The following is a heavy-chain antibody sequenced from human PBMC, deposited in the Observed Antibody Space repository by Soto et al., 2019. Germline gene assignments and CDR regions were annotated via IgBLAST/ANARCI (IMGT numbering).Heavy chain of an antibody. CDR1: GYTFSNYR. D-gene: IGHD2-2*01. CDR3: ARDDEVSRSSGTSCSPNEDDHAMDV. Sequence: ASVKVSCKASGYTFSNYRINWLRQAPGQGLEWMGWISAYNGNTNYAQKLQGRVTMTTDTSKSTAYIELGSLRSDDTAVYYCARDDEVSRSSGTSCSPNEDDHAMDVWG. V-gene: IGHV1-18*04. J-gene: IGHJ6*02. CDR2: ISAYNGNT.